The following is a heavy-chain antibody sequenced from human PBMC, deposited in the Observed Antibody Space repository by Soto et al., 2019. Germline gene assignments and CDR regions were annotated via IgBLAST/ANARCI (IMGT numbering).Heavy chain of an antibody. CDR1: GLTLSSYA. CDR3: AKATSVYLMVVGPGFEH. CDR2: ISGSGAAT. J-gene: IGHJ4*02. D-gene: IGHD3-22*01. Sequence: GGSLRLSCAASGLTLSSYAMSWVRQAPGKGLEWVSSISGSGAATYYADSVKGRFTISRDNSKNTLYLQMNSLRAEDTAVYYCAKATSVYLMVVGPGFEHWGQGTQVTSPQ. V-gene: IGHV3-23*01.